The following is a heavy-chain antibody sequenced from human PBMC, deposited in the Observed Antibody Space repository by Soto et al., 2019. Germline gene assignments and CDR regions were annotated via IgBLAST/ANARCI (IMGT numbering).Heavy chain of an antibody. CDR2: ISWNSGSI. J-gene: IGHJ4*02. CDR1: GFTFDDYA. V-gene: IGHV3-9*01. D-gene: IGHD3-22*01. Sequence: LRLSCAASGFTFDDYAMHWVRQAPGKGLEWVSGISWNSGSIGYADSVKGRFTISRDNVKNSLYLQMNSLRDEDTAVYYCARDGDSSGYFPFDYWGQGTLVTVSS. CDR3: ARDGDSSGYFPFDY.